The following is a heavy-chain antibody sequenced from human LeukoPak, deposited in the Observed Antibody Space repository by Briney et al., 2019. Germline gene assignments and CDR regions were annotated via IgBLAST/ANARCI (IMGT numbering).Heavy chain of an antibody. CDR3: ARVRNYDILTGYYDY. D-gene: IGHD3-9*01. CDR1: GFTFSNYG. J-gene: IGHJ4*02. CDR2: ISSSGSTI. Sequence: GGSLRLSCAASGFTFSNYGMNWVRQAPGKGLEWVSYISSSGSTIYYADSVKGRFTISRDNAKNSLYLQMNSLRAEDTAVYYCARVRNYDILTGYYDYWGQGTLVTVSS. V-gene: IGHV3-48*04.